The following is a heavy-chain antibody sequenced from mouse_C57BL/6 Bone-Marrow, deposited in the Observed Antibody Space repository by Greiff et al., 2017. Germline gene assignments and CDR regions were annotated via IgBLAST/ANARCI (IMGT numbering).Heavy chain of an antibody. V-gene: IGHV1-69*01. J-gene: IGHJ1*03. CDR2: IDPSDSYT. CDR1: GYTFTSYG. CDR3: ARGDNYDSSYRYFDD. Sequence: QVQLQQSGAELVMPGASVKLSCKASGYTFTSYGMHWVKQRPGQGLEWIGDIDPSDSYTNYNQKFKGKSTLTVDKSSSTAYMQLSSLTSEDSAVYYCARGDNYDSSYRYFDDWGKGTTVTVSS. D-gene: IGHD1-1*01.